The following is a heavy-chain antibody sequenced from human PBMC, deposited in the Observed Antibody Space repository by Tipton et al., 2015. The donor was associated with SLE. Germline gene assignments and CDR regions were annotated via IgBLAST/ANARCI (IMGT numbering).Heavy chain of an antibody. Sequence: TLSLTCNVSGGSIINNYWAWIRQPPGKGLEWIGYIYYTGSASYSPSLNSRVSMSVDTSRNQFSLNLSSVTAADTAVYYCARHPRSQLLRSGAFDLWGQGTVVIVSS. CDR3: ARHPRSQLLRSGAFDL. V-gene: IGHV4-59*08. CDR1: GGSIINNY. J-gene: IGHJ3*01. CDR2: IYYTGSA. D-gene: IGHD1-26*01.